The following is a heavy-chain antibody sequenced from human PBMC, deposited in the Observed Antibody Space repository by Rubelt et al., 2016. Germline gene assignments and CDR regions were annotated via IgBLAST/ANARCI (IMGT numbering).Heavy chain of an antibody. D-gene: IGHD6-13*01. CDR3: ASAAAGTLGDD. CDR2: IASGGTS. Sequence: EVQVLESGGGLVQPGGSLRLSCAASGFNFSSYAMSWVRQAPGRGLERGSVIASGGTSYYADSAKGRVTISRDNSKNKMYRQMNSRSAEDTAVNYYASAAAGTLGDDWGQGTLVTVAS. V-gene: IGHV3-66*01. J-gene: IGHJ4*02. CDR1: GFNFSSYA.